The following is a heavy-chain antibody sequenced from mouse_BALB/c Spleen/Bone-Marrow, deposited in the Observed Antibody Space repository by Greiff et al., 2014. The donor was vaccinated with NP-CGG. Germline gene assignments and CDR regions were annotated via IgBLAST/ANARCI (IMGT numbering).Heavy chain of an antibody. CDR2: ISGGGTYT. J-gene: IGHJ4*01. V-gene: IGHV5-4*02. CDR1: GFTFSDFY. CDR3: ARSGERYGAMDY. D-gene: IGHD1-1*02. Sequence: EVQRVESGGDLVKPGGSLKLSCAASGFTFSDFYMFWFRQTPEKRLEWVATISGGGTYTYYPDSVKGRFTISRDNAKNNLYLQMSSLKSEDTAMYYCARSGERYGAMDYWGQGTSVTVSS.